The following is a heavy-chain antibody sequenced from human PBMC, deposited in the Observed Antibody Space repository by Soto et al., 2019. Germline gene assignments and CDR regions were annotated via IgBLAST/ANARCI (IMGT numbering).Heavy chain of an antibody. CDR3: TTEDYYDLHAFDI. CDR2: IKSKTDGGTT. CDR1: GFTFSNAW. V-gene: IGHV3-15*07. J-gene: IGHJ3*02. Sequence: PGGSLRLSCAASGFTFSNAWMNWVRQAPGKGLEWVGRIKSKTDGGTTDYAAPVKGRFTISRDDSKNTLYLQMNSLKTEDTAVYYCTTEDYYDLHAFDIWGQGTMVTVSS. D-gene: IGHD3-22*01.